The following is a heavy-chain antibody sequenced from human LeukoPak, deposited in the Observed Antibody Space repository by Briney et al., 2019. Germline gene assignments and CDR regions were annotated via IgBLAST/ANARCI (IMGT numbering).Heavy chain of an antibody. J-gene: IGHJ4*02. D-gene: IGHD5-18*01. CDR3: AKDPRDHSYGWSWRYFDY. V-gene: IGHV3-23*01. CDR1: GFTFSSYG. CDR2: LSDSGGNT. Sequence: GGSLRLSCAASGFTFSSYGMSWVRQAPGKGLEGVSALSDSGGNTFYADSVKGRFTISRDNSKNTLYLQMNSLRAEDTAVYYCAKDPRDHSYGWSWRYFDYWGQGTLVTVSS.